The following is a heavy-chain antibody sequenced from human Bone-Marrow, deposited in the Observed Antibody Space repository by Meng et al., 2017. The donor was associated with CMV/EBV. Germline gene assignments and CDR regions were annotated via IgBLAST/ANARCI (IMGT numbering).Heavy chain of an antibody. CDR2: INPSGGST. CDR1: GYTFTSYY. V-gene: IGHV1-46*01. D-gene: IGHD3-3*01. Sequence: ASVKVSCKASGYTFTSYYMHWVRQAPGQGLEWMGIINPSGGSTSYAQKFQGRVTMTRDTSTSTVYMELSSLRSEDTAVYYCAIRSRGGRITIFVVATSWAAFDIWGQGTMVTVSS. J-gene: IGHJ3*02. CDR3: AIRSRGGRITIFVVATSWAAFDI.